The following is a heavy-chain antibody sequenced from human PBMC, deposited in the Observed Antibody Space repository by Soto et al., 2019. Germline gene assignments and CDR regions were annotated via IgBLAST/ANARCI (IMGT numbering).Heavy chain of an antibody. CDR3: ARDLGTERYDYVWGSYPPRVYGMDV. Sequence: QVQLQESGPGLVKPSGTLSLTCAVSGGSISSSNWWSWVRQPPGKGLEWIGEIYHSGSNNYNPSLKSRVTISVDKSKNQFSLKLSSVTAADTAVYYCARDLGTERYDYVWGSYPPRVYGMDVWGQGTTVTVSS. V-gene: IGHV4-4*02. CDR2: IYHSGSN. J-gene: IGHJ6*02. CDR1: GGSISSSNW. D-gene: IGHD3-16*02.